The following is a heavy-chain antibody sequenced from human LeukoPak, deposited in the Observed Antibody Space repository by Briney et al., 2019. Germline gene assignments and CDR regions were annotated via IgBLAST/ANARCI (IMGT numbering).Heavy chain of an antibody. Sequence: ASVKVSCKASAYTFTTSAISWVRQAPGQGLEWMGWITVYNGYTNYAQKLQGRVTMTTDTSTSTAYMELRSLRSDDTAVYYCAREGEYDFDYWGQGTLVTVSS. CDR3: AREGEYDFDY. D-gene: IGHD2/OR15-2a*01. J-gene: IGHJ4*02. CDR2: ITVYNGYT. CDR1: AYTFTTSA. V-gene: IGHV1-18*01.